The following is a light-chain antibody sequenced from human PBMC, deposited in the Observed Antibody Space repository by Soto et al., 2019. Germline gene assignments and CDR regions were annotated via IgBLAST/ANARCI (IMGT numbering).Light chain of an antibody. CDR3: QQYCSSPYT. CDR1: QSVRSTY. V-gene: IGKV3-20*01. J-gene: IGKJ2*01. Sequence: EIVLTQSPGTLPLSPGERTTLSCRASQSVRSTYLAWYQQKPGQAPRLLIYGASSSATSIPDRFSGSGSGTAFSLTMSRLAPEGFAVYYCQQYCSSPYTFGQGIKLEIK. CDR2: GAS.